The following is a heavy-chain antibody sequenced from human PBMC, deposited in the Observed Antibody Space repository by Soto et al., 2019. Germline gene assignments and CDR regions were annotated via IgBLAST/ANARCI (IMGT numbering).Heavy chain of an antibody. V-gene: IGHV1-69*04. CDR1: GGTFSSYT. J-gene: IGHJ6*02. D-gene: IGHD2-21*01. CDR3: AREEGIASYRSRDYCDVLDF. Sequence: SVKVSCKASGGTFSSYTISWVRQAPGQGLEWMGRIIPILGIANYAQKFQGRVTITADKSTSTAYMELSSLRSEDTAVYYCAREEGIASYRSRDYCDVLDFCAQGTSV. CDR2: IIPILGIA.